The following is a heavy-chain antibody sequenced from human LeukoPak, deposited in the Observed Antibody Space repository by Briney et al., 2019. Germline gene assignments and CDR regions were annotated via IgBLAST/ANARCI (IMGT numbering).Heavy chain of an antibody. Sequence: GGSLRLSCAASGFTFSAYSMNWVRQAPGKGLEWISYISDSSTTIYYADSVQGRFTISRDNAKNSLYLHMSSLRAEDTAVYYCASGFEGTLFTFGGVTLDYWGQGTLVTVSA. CDR2: ISDSSTTI. J-gene: IGHJ4*02. CDR1: GFTFSAYS. V-gene: IGHV3-48*04. CDR3: ASGFEGTLFTFGGVTLDY. D-gene: IGHD3-16*01.